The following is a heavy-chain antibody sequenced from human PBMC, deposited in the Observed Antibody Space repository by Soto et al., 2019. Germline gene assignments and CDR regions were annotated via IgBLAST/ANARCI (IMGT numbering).Heavy chain of an antibody. CDR1: GGSFSGYY. CDR2: INHSGST. D-gene: IGHD3-3*01. J-gene: IGHJ5*02. V-gene: IGHV4-34*01. CDR3: ARGGYDFWSPNWFDP. Sequence: QVQLQQWGAGLLKPSETLSLTCAVYGGSFSGYYWSWIRQPPGKGLEWIGEINHSGSTNYNPSLKSRVTISVDTYKNQFSLKLSSVTAADTAVYYCARGGYDFWSPNWFDPWGQGTLVTVSS.